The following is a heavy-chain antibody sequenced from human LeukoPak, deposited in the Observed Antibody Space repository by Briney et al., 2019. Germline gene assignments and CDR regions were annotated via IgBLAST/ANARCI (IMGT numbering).Heavy chain of an antibody. CDR2: IYTSGST. Sequence: SETLSLTCTVSGGSISSYYWSWIRQSPGKGLEWIGRIYTSGSTNYNPSLKSRVTISVDTSKNQFSLKLSSVTAGDTAVYYCARGILDTVVTYDYWGQGTLVTVSS. J-gene: IGHJ4*02. CDR1: GGSISSYY. CDR3: ARGILDTVVTYDY. V-gene: IGHV4-4*07. D-gene: IGHD4-23*01.